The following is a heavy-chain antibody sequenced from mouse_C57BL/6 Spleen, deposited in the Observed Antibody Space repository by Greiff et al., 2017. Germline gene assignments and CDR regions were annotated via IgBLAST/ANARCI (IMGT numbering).Heavy chain of an antibody. D-gene: IGHD2-1*01. V-gene: IGHV5-16*01. CDR2: INYDGSST. CDR3: ARVDLLWDYFDY. CDR1: GFTFSDYY. J-gene: IGHJ2*01. Sequence: EVKLMESEGGLVQPGSSMKLSCTASGFTFSDYYMTWVRQVPEKGLEWVANINYDGSSTYYLDSLKSRFIISIDNAKNILYLQMSSLKSEDTATEDCARVDLLWDYFDYWGQGTTLTVSS.